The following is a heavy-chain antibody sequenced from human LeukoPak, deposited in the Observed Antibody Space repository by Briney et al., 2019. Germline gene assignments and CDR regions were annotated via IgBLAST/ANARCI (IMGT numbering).Heavy chain of an antibody. Sequence: GASVKVSCKASGYTFTAYYMHWVRQAPGQGLEWMGWINPNSGGTNYAQKFQGRVTMTRDTSISTAYMELSRLRSDDTAVYYCAREPPQWLVLGYDYWGQGTLVTVSS. J-gene: IGHJ4*02. CDR3: AREPPQWLVLGYDY. D-gene: IGHD6-19*01. CDR2: INPNSGGT. CDR1: GYTFTAYY. V-gene: IGHV1-2*02.